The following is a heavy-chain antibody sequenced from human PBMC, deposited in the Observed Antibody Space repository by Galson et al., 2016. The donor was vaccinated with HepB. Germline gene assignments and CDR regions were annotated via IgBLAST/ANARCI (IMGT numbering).Heavy chain of an antibody. Sequence: SLRLSCAASGFTFSSHSMTWVRQALGKGLEWVSVISGSGGSTYYADSVKGRFTISRDNAKNTLYLQMNSLRAEDTAVYYCAREGGQWLERFDYWGQGTLVTVSS. CDR2: ISGSGGST. CDR3: AREGGQWLERFDY. CDR1: GFTFSSHS. J-gene: IGHJ4*02. D-gene: IGHD6-19*01. V-gene: IGHV3-23*01.